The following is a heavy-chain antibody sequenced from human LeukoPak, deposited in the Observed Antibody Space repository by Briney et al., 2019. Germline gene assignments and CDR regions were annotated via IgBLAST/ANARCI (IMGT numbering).Heavy chain of an antibody. J-gene: IGHJ4*02. D-gene: IGHD2-2*01. V-gene: IGHV3-7*01. CDR2: IKQDGSEK. CDR3: ARDPSTMPFDY. Sequence: GGSLRPSCEASGFTISSYWMSWVRQAPGKGLEWVANIKQDGSEKHYVDSVKGRFTISRDNAKNSLYLQMNSLRDEDTAVYYCARDPSTMPFDYWGQGTLVTVSS. CDR1: GFTISSYW.